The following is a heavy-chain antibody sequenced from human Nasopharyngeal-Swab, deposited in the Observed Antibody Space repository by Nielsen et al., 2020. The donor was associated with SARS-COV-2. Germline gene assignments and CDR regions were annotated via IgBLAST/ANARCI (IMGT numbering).Heavy chain of an antibody. CDR1: GFTFSSYW. Sequence: SLKISCAASGFTFSSYWMSWVRQAPGKGLEWVSGISWNSGSIGYADSVKGRFTISRDNAKNSLYLQMNSLRAEDTALYYCAKDHGYYYGMDVWGQGTTVTVSS. V-gene: IGHV3-9*01. CDR3: AKDHGYYYGMDV. CDR2: ISWNSGSI. J-gene: IGHJ6*02.